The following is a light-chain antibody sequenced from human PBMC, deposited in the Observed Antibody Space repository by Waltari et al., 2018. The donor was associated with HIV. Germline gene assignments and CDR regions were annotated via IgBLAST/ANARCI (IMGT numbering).Light chain of an antibody. J-gene: IGLJ2*01. V-gene: IGLV3-19*01. Sequence: SSELTQDPAVSVALGQTGRITCQGDSLRSYYASWYQQKPGQAPVLVIYGKNNRPSGIPDRFSGSSSGNTASLTITGAQAEDEADYYCNSRDNNDNHVVFGGGTKVTVL. CDR1: SLRSYY. CDR2: GKN. CDR3: NSRDNNDNHVV.